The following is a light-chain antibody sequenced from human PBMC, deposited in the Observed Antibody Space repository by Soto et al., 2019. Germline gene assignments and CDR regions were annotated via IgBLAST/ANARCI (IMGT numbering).Light chain of an antibody. J-gene: IGKJ5*01. V-gene: IGKV3-20*01. CDR2: ASV. Sequence: EFVVTQSPGSLSLSPAARATLSCQTSKSDGCNFVAWYQHKPGQAPRLLIFASVQRATGIPDRFSGSASGTDFTLTINRLEPEDFAVYYCQLYGTSPPFGQGTRLEIK. CDR1: KSDGCNF. CDR3: QLYGTSPP.